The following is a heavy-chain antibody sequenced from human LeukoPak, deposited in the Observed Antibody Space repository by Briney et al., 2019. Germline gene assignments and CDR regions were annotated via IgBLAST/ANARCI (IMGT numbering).Heavy chain of an antibody. D-gene: IGHD2-2*01. CDR2: IHPGDSDT. V-gene: IGHV5-51*01. CDR3: ARRQPGGRSSTTCYGFDY. Sequence: GESLKISCKGSGYSFTTYWIGWVRQMPGKGLEWMGIIHPGDSDTRYSPSFQGQVTISADKSISTAYLQWSSLKASDTAVYYCARRQPGGRSSTTCYGFDYWGQGTLVTVSS. CDR1: GYSFTTYW. J-gene: IGHJ4*02.